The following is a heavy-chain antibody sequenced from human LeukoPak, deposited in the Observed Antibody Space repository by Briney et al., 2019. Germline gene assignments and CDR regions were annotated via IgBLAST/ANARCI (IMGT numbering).Heavy chain of an antibody. Sequence: KSSETLSLTCTVSGGSISSSSYYWGWIRQSPGKGLEWIGEINDSGTINYNPSLMSRVTISVDKSKNQFSLKLSSVTAADTAVYYCARRWNYGRNYYIDVWGKGATVSVSS. V-gene: IGHV4-61*05. CDR1: GGSISSSSYY. CDR2: INDSGTI. D-gene: IGHD1-7*01. J-gene: IGHJ6*03. CDR3: ARRWNYGRNYYIDV.